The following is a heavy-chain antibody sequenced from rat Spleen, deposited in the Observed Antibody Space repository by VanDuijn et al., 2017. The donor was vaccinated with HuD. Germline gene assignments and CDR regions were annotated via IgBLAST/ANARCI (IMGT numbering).Heavy chain of an antibody. CDR2: ISPSGGGT. V-gene: IGHV5-25*01. J-gene: IGHJ3*01. Sequence: EVQLVESGGGLVQPGRSMKLSCEASGFTFSNYYMAWVRQAPTKGLEWVASISPSGGGTYYRDSVKGRFTVSRDNTRSTQFLQMDSLRSEDTATYYCARQDTSGYSNWFTYWGQGTLVTVSS. CDR3: ARQDTSGYSNWFTY. CDR1: GFTFSNYY. D-gene: IGHD4-3*01.